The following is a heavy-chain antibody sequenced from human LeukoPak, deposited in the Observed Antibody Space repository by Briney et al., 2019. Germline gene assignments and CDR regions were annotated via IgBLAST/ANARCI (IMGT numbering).Heavy chain of an antibody. D-gene: IGHD3-10*01. Sequence: PSETLSLTCTVSGGSISSYYWSWIRQPPGKGLEWIGYIYYSGSTNYNPSLKSRVTISVDTSKNQLSLKLSSVTAADTAVYYCASSLFDIYGSGSYYWVAFDYWGQGTLVTVSS. CDR2: IYYSGST. V-gene: IGHV4-59*01. CDR3: ASSLFDIYGSGSYYWVAFDY. J-gene: IGHJ4*02. CDR1: GGSISSYY.